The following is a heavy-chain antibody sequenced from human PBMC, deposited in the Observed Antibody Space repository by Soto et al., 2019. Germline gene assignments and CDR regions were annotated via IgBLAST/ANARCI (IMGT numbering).Heavy chain of an antibody. V-gene: IGHV1-69*13. CDR1: GGTFSSYA. CDR2: IIPIFGTA. CDR3: ARDRVTIFGVAKAYYYYGMDV. J-gene: IGHJ6*02. D-gene: IGHD3-3*01. Sequence: SVKVSCKASGGTFSSYAISWVRQAPGQGLEWMGGIIPIFGTANYAQKFQGRVTITADESTSTAYMELSSLRSEDTAVYYCARDRVTIFGVAKAYYYYGMDVWGQGTTVTVSS.